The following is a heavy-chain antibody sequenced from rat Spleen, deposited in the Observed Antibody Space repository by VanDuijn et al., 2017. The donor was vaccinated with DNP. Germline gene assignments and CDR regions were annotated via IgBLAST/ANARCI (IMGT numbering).Heavy chain of an antibody. Sequence: EVHLVDSGGGLVQPGGSLKLSCAASGFTFSNYDMAWVRQAPKKGLEWVASISASGGSTSYRDSVKGRFTVSRDNAKSSLYLQMDSLRSEDTATYYCARHGRVTTVATYWYFDFWGPGTMVTVSS. V-gene: IGHV5S23*01. CDR2: ISASGGST. J-gene: IGHJ1*01. D-gene: IGHD1-3*01. CDR1: GFTFSNYD. CDR3: ARHGRVTTVATYWYFDF.